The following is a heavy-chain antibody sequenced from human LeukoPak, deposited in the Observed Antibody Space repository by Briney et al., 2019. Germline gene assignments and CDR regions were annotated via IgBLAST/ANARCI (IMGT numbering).Heavy chain of an antibody. Sequence: SETLSLTCTVSGDSICNYYWGCLRHPPGKGLEWIAYIYYSGSTNYNLSLKSRVTISVDTSKNQFSLKLNSVTAADTAVYYCARVLGGRQLFDYWGQGTLVTVSS. CDR2: IYYSGST. D-gene: IGHD3-16*01. V-gene: IGHV4-59*01. J-gene: IGHJ4*02. CDR3: ARVLGGRQLFDY. CDR1: GDSICNYY.